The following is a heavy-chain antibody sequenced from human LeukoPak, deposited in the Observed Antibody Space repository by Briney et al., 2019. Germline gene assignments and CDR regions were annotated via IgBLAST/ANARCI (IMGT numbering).Heavy chain of an antibody. Sequence: PSETLSLTCTVSGGSIRSYYWSRIRQPPGKGLEWSGYIYYSGSTNYNPSLKSRVTISVDTSKNQFSLKLSSVTAADTAVYYCARGDILTGYLGYFDLWGRGTLVTVSS. J-gene: IGHJ2*01. V-gene: IGHV4-59*01. CDR1: GGSIRSYY. D-gene: IGHD3-9*01. CDR3: ARGDILTGYLGYFDL. CDR2: IYYSGST.